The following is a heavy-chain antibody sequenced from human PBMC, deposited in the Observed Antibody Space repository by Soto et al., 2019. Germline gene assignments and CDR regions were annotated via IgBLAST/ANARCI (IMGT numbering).Heavy chain of an antibody. CDR3: ARVRGIAAAGILNWFDP. CDR1: GGTFSSYA. J-gene: IGHJ5*02. V-gene: IGHV1-69*13. D-gene: IGHD6-13*01. CDR2: IIPIFGTA. Sequence: ASVKVSCKASGGTFSSYAISWVRQAPGQGLEWMGGIIPIFGTANYAQKFQGRVTITADESTSTAYMELSSLRSEDTAVYYCARVRGIAAAGILNWFDPWGQGTLVTVSS.